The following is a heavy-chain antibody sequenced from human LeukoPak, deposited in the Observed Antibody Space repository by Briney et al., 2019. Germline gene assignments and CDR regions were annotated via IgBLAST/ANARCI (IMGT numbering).Heavy chain of an antibody. Sequence: GGSLRLSCAASGFTFSSYALSWVRQAPGKGLEWVSAISGSGGSTYYADSVKGRFTISRDNSKNTLYLQMNSLRAEDTAVYYCAKAGYGRDWRTGVDYWGQGTLVTVSS. V-gene: IGHV3-23*01. J-gene: IGHJ4*02. CDR2: ISGSGGST. CDR3: AKAGYGRDWRTGVDY. CDR1: GFTFSSYA. D-gene: IGHD5-12*01.